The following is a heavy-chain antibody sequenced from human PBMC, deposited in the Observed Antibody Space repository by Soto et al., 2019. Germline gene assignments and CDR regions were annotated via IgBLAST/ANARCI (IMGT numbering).Heavy chain of an antibody. CDR3: ARDSSGWLGFDS. CDR2: IYWDDDK. V-gene: IGHV2-5*02. Sequence: QITLKESGPTLVKPTQTLTMTCTFSGFSLSTSGVGVGWIRQPPGKALEWLALIYWDDDKRYSPSLKTRLTITKDTSKIQVVLTMTNMDPVDTATYFCARDSSGWLGFDSWGQGTLVTVSS. D-gene: IGHD6-19*01. CDR1: GFSLSTSGVG. J-gene: IGHJ4*02.